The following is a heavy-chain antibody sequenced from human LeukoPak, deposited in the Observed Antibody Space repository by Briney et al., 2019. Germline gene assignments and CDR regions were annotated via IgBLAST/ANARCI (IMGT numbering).Heavy chain of an antibody. D-gene: IGHD6-13*01. J-gene: IGHJ4*02. CDR2: IYYSGST. CDR1: GGSISSSSYY. V-gene: IGHV4-39*07. CDR3: ARARIAAAGYYFDY. Sequence: KPSATLSLTCTVSGGSISSSSYYWGWIRQPPGKRLEWIGSIYYSGSTYYNPSLKSRVTISVDTTKNQFSLKLSSVTAADTAVYYCARARIAAAGYYFDYWGQGTLVTVSS.